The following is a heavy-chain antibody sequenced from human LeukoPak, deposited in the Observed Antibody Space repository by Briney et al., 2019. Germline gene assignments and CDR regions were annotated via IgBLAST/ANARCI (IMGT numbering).Heavy chain of an antibody. J-gene: IGHJ6*03. CDR1: GGSLSSGGYY. CDR3: ASPVLRFSFYYMDV. Sequence: SQTLSLTCTVSGGSLSSGGYYWSWIRQPPGKGLEWIGYIYYSGSTNYNPSLKSRVTISVDTSKNQFSLKLSSVTAADTAVYYCASPVLRFSFYYMDVWGKGTTVTVSS. D-gene: IGHD3-3*01. V-gene: IGHV4-30-2*03. CDR2: IYYSGST.